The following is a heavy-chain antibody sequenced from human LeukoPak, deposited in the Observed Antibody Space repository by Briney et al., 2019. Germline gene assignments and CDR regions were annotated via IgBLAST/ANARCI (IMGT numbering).Heavy chain of an antibody. J-gene: IGHJ4*02. CDR2: IIPIFGTA. CDR3: AREGVYCSSTSCYSY. Sequence: ASVKVSCNASGGTFSSYAISWVRQAPGQGLEWMGGIIPIFGTANYAQKFQGRVTITTDESTSTAYMELSSLRSEDTAVYYCAREGVYCSSTSCYSYWGQGTLVTVSS. D-gene: IGHD2-2*02. CDR1: GGTFSSYA. V-gene: IGHV1-69*05.